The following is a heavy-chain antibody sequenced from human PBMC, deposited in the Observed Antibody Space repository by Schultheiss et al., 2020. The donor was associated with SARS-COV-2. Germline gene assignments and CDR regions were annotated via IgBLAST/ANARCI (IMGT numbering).Heavy chain of an antibody. CDR2: ISGSGGST. D-gene: IGHD2-15*01. CDR1: GFTFSSYA. CDR3: VRDRSWWTPYNCFDL. Sequence: GGSLRLSCAASGFTFSSYAMSWVRQAPGKGLEWVSAISGSGGSTYYADSVKGRFTISRDNAKNSLYLQMNSLRDEDTAVYYCVRDRSWWTPYNCFDLWGRGTLVTVSS. V-gene: IGHV3-23*01. J-gene: IGHJ5*02.